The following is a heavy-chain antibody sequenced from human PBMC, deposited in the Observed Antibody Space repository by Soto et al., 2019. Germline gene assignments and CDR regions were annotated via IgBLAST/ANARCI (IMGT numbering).Heavy chain of an antibody. V-gene: IGHV3-7*01. D-gene: IGHD6-13*01. CDR2: IKQDGSEK. CDR1: GFTFSSYW. Sequence: GGSLRLSCVASGFTFSSYWMSWVRQAPGKGLERVANIKQDGSEKYYVDSVKGRFTISRDNAKDSLFLQTNSLSAEDTAVYYCARERAAAGTGFYYYYYMDVWGKGTTVTVSS. CDR3: ARERAAAGTGFYYYYYMDV. J-gene: IGHJ6*03.